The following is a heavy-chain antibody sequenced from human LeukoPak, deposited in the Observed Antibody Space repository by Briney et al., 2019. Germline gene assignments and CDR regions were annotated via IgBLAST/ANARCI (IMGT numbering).Heavy chain of an antibody. J-gene: IGHJ3*02. V-gene: IGHV3-7*01. Sequence: GGSLRLSCVGSGFTFSTYWMSWVRQAPGKGLEWVADIIQDGSEKNYVDSVKGRFTISRDNARNSLYLQMNSLGAEDTAVYYCAREVYSSSRPADAFDIWGQGTVVTVSS. CDR2: IIQDGSEK. D-gene: IGHD6-13*01. CDR3: AREVYSSSRPADAFDI. CDR1: GFTFSTYW.